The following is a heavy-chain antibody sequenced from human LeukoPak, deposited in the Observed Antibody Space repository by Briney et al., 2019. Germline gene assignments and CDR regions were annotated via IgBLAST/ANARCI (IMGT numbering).Heavy chain of an antibody. CDR2: IYYSGST. CDR1: GGSISSYY. J-gene: IGHJ4*02. CDR3: ARAKWLPPVGYIDY. Sequence: SETLSLTCTVSGGSISSYYWSWIRQPPGKGLEWIGYIYYSGSTNYNPSLKSRVTISVDTSKNQFFLKLSSVTAADTAVYYCARAKWLPPVGYIDYWGQGTLVTVSS. V-gene: IGHV4-59*01. D-gene: IGHD5-12*01.